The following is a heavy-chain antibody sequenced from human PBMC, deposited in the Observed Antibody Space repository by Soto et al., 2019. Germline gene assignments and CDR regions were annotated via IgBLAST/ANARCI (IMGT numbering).Heavy chain of an antibody. CDR3: AKGDCSGGSCYFSAFDI. D-gene: IGHD2-15*01. J-gene: IGHJ3*02. V-gene: IGHV3-30*18. CDR1: GFTCSSYS. Sequence: PGGSLRLSCAASGFTCSSYSMHWVRQAPGKGLEWVAVISYDGTNNYYTESVKGRFTISRDNSKNTLFLQMNSLRAEDTAVYFCAKGDCSGGSCYFSAFDIWGQGTMVTVSS. CDR2: ISYDGTNN.